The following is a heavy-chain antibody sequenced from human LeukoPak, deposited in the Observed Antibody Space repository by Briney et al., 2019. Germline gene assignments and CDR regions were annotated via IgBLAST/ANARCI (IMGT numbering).Heavy chain of an antibody. Sequence: GGSLRLSCAASGFTFSDYWMTWVRQAPGKGLEWVANIKPDGSEKYYVDSVKGRFTISRDNAKNSLYLQMNSLRAEDTAVYYCARGTLLWFGEFGDAFDIWGQGTMVTVSS. V-gene: IGHV3-7*01. D-gene: IGHD3-10*01. CDR1: GFTFSDYW. CDR3: ARGTLLWFGEFGDAFDI. J-gene: IGHJ3*02. CDR2: IKPDGSEK.